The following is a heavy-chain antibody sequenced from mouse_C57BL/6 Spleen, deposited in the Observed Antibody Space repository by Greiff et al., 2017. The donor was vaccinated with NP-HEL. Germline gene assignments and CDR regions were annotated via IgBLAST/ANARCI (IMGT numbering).Heavy chain of an antibody. CDR1: GYTFTDYY. CDR3: ARGGTVVDWYFDV. Sequence: VQLQQSGPELVKPGASVKISCKASGYTFTDYYMNWVKQSHGKSLEWIGDINPNNGGTSYNQKFKGKATLTVDTSSSTAYMELRSLTSEDSAVYYCARGGTVVDWYFDVWGTGTTVTVSS. D-gene: IGHD1-1*01. J-gene: IGHJ1*03. V-gene: IGHV1-26*01. CDR2: INPNNGGT.